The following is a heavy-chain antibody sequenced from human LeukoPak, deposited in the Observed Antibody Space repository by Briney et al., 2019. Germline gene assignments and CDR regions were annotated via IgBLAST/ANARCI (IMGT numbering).Heavy chain of an antibody. V-gene: IGHV3-23*01. Sequence: GGSLRLSCAASGFTFSSYAMSWVRQAPGKGLEWVSAIRGGGVSTYYADSVKGRFTISRDNSKNTLYLQMNSLRAEDTAVYYCAKLGGWYENSPLDYWGQGTLVTVSS. D-gene: IGHD6-19*01. J-gene: IGHJ4*02. CDR1: GFTFSSYA. CDR3: AKLGGWYENSPLDY. CDR2: IRGGGVST.